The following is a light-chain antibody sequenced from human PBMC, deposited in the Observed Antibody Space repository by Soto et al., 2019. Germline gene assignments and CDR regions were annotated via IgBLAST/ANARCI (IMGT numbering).Light chain of an antibody. Sequence: QSALTQPRSVSGSPGQSVTISCTGTSSDVGGYNFVSWYQQHLGKAPKLMIYDVTNRPSGVPDRFSGSKSGNTASLTISGLQAEDEADYYCSSYAGSNTWVFGGGTKLTVL. CDR2: DVT. CDR1: SSDVGGYNF. CDR3: SSYAGSNTWV. J-gene: IGLJ3*02. V-gene: IGLV2-11*01.